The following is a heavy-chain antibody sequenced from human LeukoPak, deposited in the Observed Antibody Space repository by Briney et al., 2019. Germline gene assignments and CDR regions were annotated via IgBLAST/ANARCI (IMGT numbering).Heavy chain of an antibody. V-gene: IGHV3-33*06. CDR3: AKDRASTGYYSDY. J-gene: IGHJ4*02. CDR1: GFTFSSYG. CDR2: IWYDGSNK. Sequence: TGGSLRLSCAASGFTFSSYGMHWVRQAPGKGLEWVAVIWYDGSNKYYADSVKGRFTISRDNSKNTLYLQMNSLRAEDTAVYYCAKDRASTGYYSDYWGQGTPVTISS. D-gene: IGHD5/OR15-5a*01.